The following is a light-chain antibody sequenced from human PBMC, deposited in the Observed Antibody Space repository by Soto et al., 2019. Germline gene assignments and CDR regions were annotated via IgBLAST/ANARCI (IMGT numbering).Light chain of an antibody. V-gene: IGKV1-39*01. CDR2: SAS. CDR3: QQSYATPYS. Sequence: DIQMTQSPPSLSASVGDRVTLTCRASQSISRYLSWYQQTPGKAPKVLISSASNLRSGVPSRFSGSGSGTDFTLTINSLQPEDSAIYYCQQSYATPYSFGGGTKVEIK. CDR1: QSISRY. J-gene: IGKJ4*01.